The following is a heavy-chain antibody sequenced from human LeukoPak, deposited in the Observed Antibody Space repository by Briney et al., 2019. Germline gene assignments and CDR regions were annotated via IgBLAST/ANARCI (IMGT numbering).Heavy chain of an antibody. J-gene: IGHJ4*02. CDR2: ISSSSSYI. CDR1: GFTFSSYS. CDR3: ARDDVAHSSGYYRPFGY. Sequence: GGSLRLSCAASGFTFSSYSMNWVRQAPGKGREGVASISSSSSYIYYADSVKGRFTISRDNAMNSLYLQMNSLRAEDTAVYYCARDDVAHSSGYYRPFGYWGQGTLVTVSS. V-gene: IGHV3-21*01. D-gene: IGHD3-22*01.